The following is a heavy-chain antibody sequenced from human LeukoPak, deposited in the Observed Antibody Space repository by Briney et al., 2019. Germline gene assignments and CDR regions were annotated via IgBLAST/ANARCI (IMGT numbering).Heavy chain of an antibody. CDR2: VYTSGST. V-gene: IGHV4-4*07. CDR3: ARGRGDPYYFDY. J-gene: IGHJ4*02. Sequence: SETLSLTCTVSGASISGYYWTWVRQPAGKGLEWIGRVYTSGSTNYNPSLKSRVTMSVDTSKNHSSLKLSSVTAADTALYYCARGRGDPYYFDYWGQGTLVTVSS. D-gene: IGHD3-10*01. CDR1: GASISGYY.